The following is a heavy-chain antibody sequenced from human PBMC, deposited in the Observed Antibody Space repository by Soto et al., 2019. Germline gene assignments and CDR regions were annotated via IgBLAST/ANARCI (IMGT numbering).Heavy chain of an antibody. CDR1: GGSISSYY. CDR3: ARDGNYYYYGMDV. CDR2: IYYSGST. J-gene: IGHJ6*02. V-gene: IGHV4-59*01. Sequence: SETLSLTCTVSGGSISSYYWSWIRQPPGKGLEWVGYIYYSGSTNYNPSLKSRVTISVDTSKNQFSLKLSSVTAADTAVYYCARDGNYYYYGMDVWGQGTTVTVSS.